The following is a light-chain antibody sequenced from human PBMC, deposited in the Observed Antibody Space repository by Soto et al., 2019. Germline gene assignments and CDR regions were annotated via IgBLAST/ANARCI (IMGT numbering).Light chain of an antibody. V-gene: IGLV2-14*01. Sequence: QYALTQPASVSGSPGQSITISCTGTSSDVGGYNYVSWYQQHPGKAPKLMIYEVSNRPSGVSNRFSGSKSGNTASLTISGLQAEDEAAYYCSSYTSSSTPYVFGTGTKVTVL. CDR3: SSYTSSSTPYV. CDR2: EVS. CDR1: SSDVGGYNY. J-gene: IGLJ1*01.